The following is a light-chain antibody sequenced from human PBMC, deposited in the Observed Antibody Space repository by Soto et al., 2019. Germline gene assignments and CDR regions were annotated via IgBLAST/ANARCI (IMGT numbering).Light chain of an antibody. Sequence: QSVLTQPPSVSGAPGQRVTISCTGSSSNIGAGYDVHWYQQLPGTAPKLLIYGNSNRPSGVPDRFSGSKSGTSASLAITALQAEEEADYYGQSYDSSLSGSWVFGGGTKLTVL. CDR2: GNS. V-gene: IGLV1-40*01. CDR1: SSNIGAGYD. J-gene: IGLJ3*02. CDR3: QSYDSSLSGSWV.